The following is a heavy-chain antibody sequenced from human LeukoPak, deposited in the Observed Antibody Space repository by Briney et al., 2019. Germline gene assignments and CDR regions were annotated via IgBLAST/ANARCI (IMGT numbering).Heavy chain of an antibody. CDR2: MNPNSGNT. CDR3: ARDSRGAAAGAYYFDY. J-gene: IGHJ4*02. Sequence: ASVKVSCKASGYTFTSYDINWVRQATGKGLEWMGWMNPNSGNTGYAQKFQDRVTMTRNTSINTAYMELSSLRSEYTAVYYCARDSRGAAAGAYYFDYWGQGTLVTVSS. V-gene: IGHV1-8*01. CDR1: GYTFTSYD. D-gene: IGHD6-13*01.